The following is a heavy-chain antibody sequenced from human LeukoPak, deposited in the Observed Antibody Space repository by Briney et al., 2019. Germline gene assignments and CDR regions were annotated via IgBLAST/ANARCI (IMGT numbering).Heavy chain of an antibody. CDR1: GFTFSSYS. J-gene: IGHJ6*02. V-gene: IGHV3-30*18. CDR3: AKDVRYCSGGSCFRYYYYGMDV. Sequence: GGSLRLSCAASGFTFSSYSMHWVRQAPGKGLEWVAVISYDGSNKYYADSVKGRFTISRDNSKNTLYLQMNSLRAEDTAVYYCAKDVRYCSGGSCFRYYYYGMDVWGQGTTVTVSS. CDR2: ISYDGSNK. D-gene: IGHD2-15*01.